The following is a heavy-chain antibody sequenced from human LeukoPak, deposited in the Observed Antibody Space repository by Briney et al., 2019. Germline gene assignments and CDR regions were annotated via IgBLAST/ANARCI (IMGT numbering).Heavy chain of an antibody. CDR1: GGSFSGYY. CDR3: ARGQYSSSPVFDF. CDR2: INHSGST. Sequence: PSETLSLTCAVYGGSFSGYYWSWIRQPPGKGLEWIGEINHSGSTKYNPSLKSRVTISEDTSKHQLSLKLSSVTAADTAVYYCARGQYSSSPVFDFWGQGTLVTVSS. J-gene: IGHJ4*02. V-gene: IGHV4-34*01. D-gene: IGHD6-6*01.